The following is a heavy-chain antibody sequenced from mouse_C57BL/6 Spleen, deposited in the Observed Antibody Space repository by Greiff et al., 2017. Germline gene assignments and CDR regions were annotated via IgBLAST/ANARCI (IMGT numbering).Heavy chain of an antibody. V-gene: IGHV1-64*01. CDR2: IHPNSGST. J-gene: IGHJ2*01. CDR3: ARGPGDYDEGY. D-gene: IGHD2-4*01. CDR1: GYTFTSYW. Sequence: QVQLKQPGAELVKPGASVKLSCKASGYTFTSYWMHWVKQRPGQGLEWIGMIHPNSGSTNYNEKFKSKATLTVDKSSSTAYMQLSSLTSEDSAVYDCARGPGDYDEGYWGQGTTLTVSS.